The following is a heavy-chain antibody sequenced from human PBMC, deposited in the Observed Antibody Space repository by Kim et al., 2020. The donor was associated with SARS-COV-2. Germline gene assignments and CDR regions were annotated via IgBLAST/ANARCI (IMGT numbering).Heavy chain of an antibody. CDR2: ISAYNGNT. Sequence: ASVKVSCKASGYTFTSYGISWVRQAPGQGLEWMGWISAYNGNTNYAQKLQGRITMTTDTSTSTAYMELRSLRSDDTAVYYCARQVCGGDCCSWDYYYGMEVWGHGTTVAVSS. CDR3: ARQVCGGDCCSWDYYYGMEV. CDR1: GYTFTSYG. J-gene: IGHJ6*02. V-gene: IGHV1-18*04. D-gene: IGHD2-21*02.